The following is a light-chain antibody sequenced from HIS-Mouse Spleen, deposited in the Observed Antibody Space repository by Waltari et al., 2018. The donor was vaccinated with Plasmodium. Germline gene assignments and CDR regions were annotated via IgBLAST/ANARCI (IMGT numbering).Light chain of an antibody. CDR3: ISYTSSSTLV. CDR1: SSDVGGYNY. CDR2: DVS. V-gene: IGLV2-14*03. J-gene: IGLJ2*01. Sequence: QSALTQPASVSGSPGQSITISCTGTSSDVGGYNYVSWYQQHPGKAPKRMIYDVSNRPSGGSNRFSGSKSGNTASLTISGLQAEDEADYYCISYTSSSTLVFGGGTKLTVL.